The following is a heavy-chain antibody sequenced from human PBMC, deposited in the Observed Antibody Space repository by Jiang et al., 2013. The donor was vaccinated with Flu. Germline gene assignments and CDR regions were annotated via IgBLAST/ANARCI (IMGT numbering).Heavy chain of an antibody. Sequence: QLLESGAEVKMPGASVKVSCKASGYTFTANYFHWVRQAPGQGFEWLGWIDPKTHKTTYAQKFQGRVTLTTDTSIATAYMELNNLRSDDTAVYYCARGGFHSGTSFWGPGSLVTVSS. J-gene: IGHJ4*02. CDR3: ARGGFHSGTSF. CDR1: GYTFTANY. D-gene: IGHD1-26*01. CDR2: IDPKTHKT. V-gene: IGHV1-2*02.